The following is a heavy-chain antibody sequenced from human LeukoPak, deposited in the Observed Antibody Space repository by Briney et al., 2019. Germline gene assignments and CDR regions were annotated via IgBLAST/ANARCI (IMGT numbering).Heavy chain of an antibody. CDR2: ISGSGGST. CDR1: GFTFSNYS. Sequence: GGSLRLSCAASGFTFSNYSMNWVRQAPGKGLECVSAISGSGGSTYHADSVKGRFTISRDNSKNTLYLQMNSLRAEDTAVYYCAKDRDYDILTGYYTPGGMDVWGQGTTVAVSS. J-gene: IGHJ6*02. D-gene: IGHD3-9*01. V-gene: IGHV3-23*01. CDR3: AKDRDYDILTGYYTPGGMDV.